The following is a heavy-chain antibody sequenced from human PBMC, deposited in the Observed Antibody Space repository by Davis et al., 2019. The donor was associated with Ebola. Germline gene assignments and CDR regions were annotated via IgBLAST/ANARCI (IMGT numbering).Heavy chain of an antibody. CDR2: TSFDGKNE. J-gene: IGHJ4*02. Sequence: GESLKISCAASGFTFSSHAMHWVRQGPGKGLEWVAITSFDGKNEYYADSVKGRFAISRDNAKNLLYLQMNGLRVEDRAVYYCARNAEEDLIGVVIMVNYLDYWGQGTLVTVSS. CDR3: ARNAEEDLIGVVIMVNYLDY. CDR1: GFTFSSHA. V-gene: IGHV3-30*09. D-gene: IGHD3-3*01.